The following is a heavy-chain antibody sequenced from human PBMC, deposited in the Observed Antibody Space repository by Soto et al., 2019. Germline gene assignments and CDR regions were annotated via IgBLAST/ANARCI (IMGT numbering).Heavy chain of an antibody. CDR3: ARGDATKIVVTTYYGMDV. J-gene: IGHJ6*04. CDR2: IIPVFGTP. V-gene: IGHV1-69*12. CDR1: GGSLSNYG. Sequence: QVQLVQSGAEVKKPGSSVKVSCKASGGSLSNYGISWVRQAPGQGLEWMGAIIPVFGTPNYAQKFQDRVTITADESTTTVYMEVRSLTSEVTAVYYCARGDATKIVVTTYYGMDVWGKGTTVTVSS. D-gene: IGHD3-22*01.